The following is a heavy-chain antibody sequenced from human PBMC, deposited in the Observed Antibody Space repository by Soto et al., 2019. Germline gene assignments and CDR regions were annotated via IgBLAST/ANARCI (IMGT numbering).Heavy chain of an antibody. J-gene: IGHJ4*02. CDR3: ARVGSASLMVVVIADH. Sequence: GGSLRLSCATSGFTFGDYAMSWFRQAPGKGLEWVGFIRSKGYGGTTQYAASVKGRFTISRDDSESIAYLQMDSLKTEDTALYYCARVGSASLMVVVIADHWGQGTQVTVSS. V-gene: IGHV3-49*03. CDR1: GFTFGDYA. CDR2: IRSKGYGGTT. D-gene: IGHD3-22*01.